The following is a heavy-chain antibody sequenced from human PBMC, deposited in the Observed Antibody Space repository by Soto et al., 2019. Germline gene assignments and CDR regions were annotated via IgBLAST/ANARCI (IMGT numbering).Heavy chain of an antibody. CDR1: GGSTSRGGYY. CDR3: ARGAADYGDAFDI. D-gene: IGHD4-17*01. CDR2: IYYSGNT. J-gene: IGHJ3*02. V-gene: IGHV4-31*03. Sequence: QVQLQESGPGLVKPSQTLSLTCTVSGGSTSRGGYYWPWIRQHPVRGLEWIAYIYYSGNTFYNPSLKSRLTISLDTPKNQFSLNLTSVTAADTAVYYCARGAADYGDAFDIWGQGTMVTVSS.